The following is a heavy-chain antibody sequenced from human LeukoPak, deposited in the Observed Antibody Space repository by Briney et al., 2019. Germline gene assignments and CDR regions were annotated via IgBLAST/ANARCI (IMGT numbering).Heavy chain of an antibody. V-gene: IGHV1-8*03. CDR1: GYTFTSFD. CDR2: MNPNSGNT. Sequence: GTSVEVSCKASGYTFTSFDINWVRQATGQGIEWMGWMNPNSGNTGYAEKFQGRVTITRNTSISTAYMELSSLRSEDTAVYYCARGPQEEGGGFDYWGQGTLVTVSS. D-gene: IGHD1-26*01. CDR3: ARGPQEEGGGFDY. J-gene: IGHJ4*02.